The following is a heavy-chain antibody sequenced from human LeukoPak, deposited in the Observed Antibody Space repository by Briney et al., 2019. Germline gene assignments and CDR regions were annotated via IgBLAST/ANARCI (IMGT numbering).Heavy chain of an antibody. CDR1: GFTFSSYG. D-gene: IGHD3-10*01. CDR3: AKDPKYYYGSGTDY. Sequence: PGGTLRLSCAASGFTFSSYGMSWVRQAPGKGLEWVSAISGSGGSTYYADSVKGRFTVSRDNSKNTLYLQMNSLRAEDTAVYYCAKDPKYYYGSGTDYWGQGTLVTVSS. V-gene: IGHV3-23*01. J-gene: IGHJ4*02. CDR2: ISGSGGST.